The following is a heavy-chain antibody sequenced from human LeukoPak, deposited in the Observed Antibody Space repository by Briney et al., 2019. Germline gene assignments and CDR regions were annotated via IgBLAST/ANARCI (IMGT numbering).Heavy chain of an antibody. CDR2: INWNGGST. Sequence: PGGSLRLSCAASGFTFDDYGMSWVRQAPGKGLEWVSGINWNGGSTGYADSVKGRFTISRDNAKNSLYLQMNSLRAEDTALYYCARRGGWYSRENWFDPWGQGTLVTVFS. J-gene: IGHJ5*02. V-gene: IGHV3-20*04. CDR1: GFTFDDYG. D-gene: IGHD6-19*01. CDR3: ARRGGWYSRENWFDP.